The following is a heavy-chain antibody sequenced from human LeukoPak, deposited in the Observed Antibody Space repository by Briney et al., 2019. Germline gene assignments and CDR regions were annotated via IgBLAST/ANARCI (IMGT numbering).Heavy chain of an antibody. CDR1: GFTFSNHI. J-gene: IGHJ4*02. D-gene: IGHD2-21*01. Sequence: GGSLRLSCAASGFTFSNHIMHWVRQAPGKGLEWVSFIRFDGTNRHYVDSVKGRFTTSRDNPNNMLYLQMNSLRFDDTAVYYCARDAYHSGDLDQWGEGTLVIVSS. CDR3: ARDAYHSGDLDQ. V-gene: IGHV3-30*02. CDR2: IRFDGTNR.